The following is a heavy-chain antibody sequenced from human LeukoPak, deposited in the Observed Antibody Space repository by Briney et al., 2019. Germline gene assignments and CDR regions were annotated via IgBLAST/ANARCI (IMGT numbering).Heavy chain of an antibody. Sequence: PGGSLRLSCVGSGFMFSDYYMSWIRQAPGKGLEWVSYISNDSVDKYYVDSVRGRFTISRDNAKNSMYLQMSGLRVEDTAVYYCARRDWVSGAVRAFDIWGQGTMVTVSS. CDR3: ARRDWVSGAVRAFDI. V-gene: IGHV3-11*04. J-gene: IGHJ3*02. CDR1: GFMFSDYY. D-gene: IGHD3-3*01. CDR2: ISNDSVDK.